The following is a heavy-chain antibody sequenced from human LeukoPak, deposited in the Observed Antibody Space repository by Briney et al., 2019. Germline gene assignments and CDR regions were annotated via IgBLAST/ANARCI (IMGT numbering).Heavy chain of an antibody. CDR2: IYTGGTT. J-gene: IGHJ4*02. V-gene: IGHV3-66*01. Sequence: GGSLRLSCAASGFTVNSNYMSWVRQAPGKELEWLSIIYTGGTTYYADSVKGRFTISRDNTKNTLYLQMNSLRAEDTAVYYCARGRSGSYCIDYWGQGTLVTVSS. CDR1: GFTVNSNY. CDR3: ARGRSGSYCIDY. D-gene: IGHD1-26*01.